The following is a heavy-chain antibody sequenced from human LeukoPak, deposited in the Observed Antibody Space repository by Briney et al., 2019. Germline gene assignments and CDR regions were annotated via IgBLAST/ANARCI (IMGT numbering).Heavy chain of an antibody. J-gene: IGHJ4*02. CDR2: ISAYNGNT. CDR1: AYTFTSYG. V-gene: IGHV1-18*01. Sequence: ASVYVSCKASAYTFTSYGISWVRQAPGQGLEWMGWISAYNGNTNYPQKLQGRVTMTTGTSTSTAYLELRSLRSDDTAVYYCARWYGDYLSGFDYWGQGTLVTVSS. CDR3: ARWYGDYLSGFDY. D-gene: IGHD4-17*01.